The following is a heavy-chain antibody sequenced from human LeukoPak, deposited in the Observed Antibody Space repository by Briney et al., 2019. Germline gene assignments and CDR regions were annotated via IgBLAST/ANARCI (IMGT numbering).Heavy chain of an antibody. CDR1: GYTFTSYA. V-gene: IGHV1-3*01. CDR2: INAGNGNT. D-gene: IGHD3-22*01. J-gene: IGHJ6*02. CDR3: ARVGPTGYYDSSGLETGYGMDV. Sequence: ASVKVSCKASGYTFTSYAMHWVRQAPGQRHEWMGWINAGNGNTKYSQKFQGRVTITRDTSASTAYMELSSLRSEDTAVYYCARVGPTGYYDSSGLETGYGMDVWGQGTTVTVSS.